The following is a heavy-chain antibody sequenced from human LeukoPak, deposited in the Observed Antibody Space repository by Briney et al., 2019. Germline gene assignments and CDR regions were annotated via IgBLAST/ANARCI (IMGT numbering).Heavy chain of an antibody. J-gene: IGHJ4*02. V-gene: IGHV1-46*01. CDR1: GYTFTSYY. CDR3: AVGGSYNGYFDY. D-gene: IGHD1-26*01. Sequence: ASVKVSCKASGYTFTSYYMHWVRQAPGQGLEWMGIINPSGGSTSYAQKLQGRVTMTSNSSTSTAYMELRSLRSDDTAVYYGAVGGSYNGYFDYWGQGTLVTVSS. CDR2: INPSGGST.